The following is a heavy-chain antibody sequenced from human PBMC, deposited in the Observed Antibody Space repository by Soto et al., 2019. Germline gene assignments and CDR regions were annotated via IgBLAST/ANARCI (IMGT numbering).Heavy chain of an antibody. V-gene: IGHV5-51*01. J-gene: IGHJ5*02. CDR3: ARRLPLWFGELLYRENSDSYWFDP. Sequence: GESLKISCKGSGYSFTSYWIGWVRQMPGKGLEWMGIIYPGDSDTRYSPSFQGQVTISADKSISTAYLQGSSLKASDTAMYYCARRLPLWFGELLYRENSDSYWFDPWGQGTLVTVSS. CDR1: GYSFTSYW. D-gene: IGHD3-10*01. CDR2: IYPGDSDT.